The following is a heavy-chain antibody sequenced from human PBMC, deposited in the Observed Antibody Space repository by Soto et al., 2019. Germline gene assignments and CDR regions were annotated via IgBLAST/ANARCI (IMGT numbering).Heavy chain of an antibody. CDR3: TTGKRVLLWFGEPPFDY. D-gene: IGHD3-10*01. V-gene: IGHV3-15*07. Sequence: SVSNAWMNWVRQAPGKGLEWVGRIKSKTDGGTTDYAAPVKGRFTISRDDSKNTLYLQMNSLKTEDTAVYYCTTGKRVLLWFGEPPFDYWGQGTLVTVSS. CDR1: SVSNAW. J-gene: IGHJ4*02. CDR2: IKSKTDGGTT.